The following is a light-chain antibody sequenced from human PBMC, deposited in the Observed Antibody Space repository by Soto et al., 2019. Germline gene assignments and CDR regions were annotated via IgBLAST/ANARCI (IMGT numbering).Light chain of an antibody. Sequence: QSVLTQSPSESATPGQRVTISCSGSGSNIGTHAVNWYQQVPGTAPTLLIFRNHQRPSGVPDRFSGSKSGTSASLAISGPQSEDEADYYCAAGDDSLRAVVFGGGTKLTVL. CDR3: AAGDDSLRAVV. J-gene: IGLJ2*01. CDR2: RNH. CDR1: GSNIGTHA. V-gene: IGLV1-44*01.